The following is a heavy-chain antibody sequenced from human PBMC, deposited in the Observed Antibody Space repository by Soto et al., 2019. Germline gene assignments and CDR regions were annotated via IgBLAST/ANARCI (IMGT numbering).Heavy chain of an antibody. CDR2: IYPGDSDT. J-gene: IGHJ6*03. CDR3: VRVNSGYDSAYYYYYMDV. V-gene: IGHV5-51*01. D-gene: IGHD5-12*01. Sequence: GWIRQPPGKGLEWMGIIYPGDSDTRYSPSFQGQVTISADKSISTAYLQWSSLKASDTAMYYCVRVNSGYDSAYYYYYMDVWGKGTTVTVSS.